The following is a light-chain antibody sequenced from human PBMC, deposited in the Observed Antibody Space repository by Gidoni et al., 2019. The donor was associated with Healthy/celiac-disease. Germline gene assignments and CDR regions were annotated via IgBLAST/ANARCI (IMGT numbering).Light chain of an antibody. CDR1: SGHTNYI. J-gene: IGLJ2*01. Sequence: QPVLTQSSSASASLGSSVRLTCTLSSGHTNYIISWHQHQPGKAPRYLMKVEGSGSYNKGSGVPDRFSGSSSGADRYLTISNLQSDDEADYYCETWDSVFHVVFGGGTKLTVV. CDR2: VEGSGSY. V-gene: IGLV4-60*03. CDR3: ETWDSVFHVV.